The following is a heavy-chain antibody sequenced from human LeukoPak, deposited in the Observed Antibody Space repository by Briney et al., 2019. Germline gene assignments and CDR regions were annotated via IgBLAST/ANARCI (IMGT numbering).Heavy chain of an antibody. D-gene: IGHD5-18*01. Sequence: GRSLRLSCAASGFTFSSYGMHWVRQAPGKGLEWVAVIWYDGSNKYYADSVKGRFTISRDNSKNTLYLQMNSLRAEDTAVYYCARDTAMVMMLNYYYYGMDVWGQGTTVTVSS. J-gene: IGHJ6*02. CDR2: IWYDGSNK. CDR1: GFTFSSYG. V-gene: IGHV3-33*01. CDR3: ARDTAMVMMLNYYYYGMDV.